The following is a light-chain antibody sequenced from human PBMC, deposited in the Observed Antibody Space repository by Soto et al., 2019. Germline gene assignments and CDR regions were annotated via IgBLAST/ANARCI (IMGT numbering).Light chain of an antibody. J-gene: IGKJ4*01. CDR1: QSVSSY. V-gene: IGKV3-11*01. Sequence: EIVWTQYQATLSLSPGERATLSCRASQSVSSYLAWYQQKPGQAPRLLIYDASNRATGIPARFSGSGSGTDFTLTISSLEPEDFAVYYCQQRSNWPLTFGGGTNVDIK. CDR3: QQRSNWPLT. CDR2: DAS.